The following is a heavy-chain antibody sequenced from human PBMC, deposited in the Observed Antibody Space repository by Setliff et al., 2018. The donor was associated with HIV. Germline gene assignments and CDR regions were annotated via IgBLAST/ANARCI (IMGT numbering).Heavy chain of an antibody. CDR2: SGSGGDT. D-gene: IGHD3-10*02. J-gene: IGHJ3*01. V-gene: IGHV3-23*01. CDR3: AADVRWPKDAFAF. Sequence: GESLKISCAVSGFTLSSYGMSWVRQAPGKGLEWISASGSGGDTYYADSVKGRFTISRDQSRSTLYLQMNSLRADDTAVYYCAADVRWPKDAFAFWGQGTVVTVS. CDR1: GFTLSSYG.